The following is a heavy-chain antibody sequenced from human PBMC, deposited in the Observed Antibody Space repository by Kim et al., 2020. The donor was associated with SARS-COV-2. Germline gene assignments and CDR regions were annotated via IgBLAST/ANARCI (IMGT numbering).Heavy chain of an antibody. D-gene: IGHD3-3*01. Sequence: GGSLRLSCAASGFTVSSNYMSWVRQAPGKGLEWVSVIYSGGSTYYADSVEGRFTISRHNSKNTLYLQMNSLRAEDTAVYYCAREYYDFWSGYHYYMDVWGKGTTVTVSS. CDR2: IYSGGST. V-gene: IGHV3-53*01. J-gene: IGHJ6*03. CDR3: AREYYDFWSGYHYYMDV. CDR1: GFTVSSNY.